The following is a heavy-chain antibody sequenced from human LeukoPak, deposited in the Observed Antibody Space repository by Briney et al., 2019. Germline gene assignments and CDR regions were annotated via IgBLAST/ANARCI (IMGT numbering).Heavy chain of an antibody. V-gene: IGHV4-59*01. J-gene: IGHJ5*02. CDR1: GGSISTYY. CDR2: IHYTGNT. D-gene: IGHD1-26*01. CDR3: SREAMGAIGWFDP. Sequence: SETLTLTCAVSGGSISTYYWSWIRQPPGRGLEWIGYIHYTGNTNYNPSLKSGVTISLDTSKSQFSLKLSSVTAADTAVYYCSREAMGAIGWFDPCGQGTLVTVSS.